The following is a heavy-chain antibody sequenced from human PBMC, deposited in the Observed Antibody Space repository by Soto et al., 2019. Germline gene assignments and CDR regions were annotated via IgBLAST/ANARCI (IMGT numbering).Heavy chain of an antibody. Sequence: ASVKVSCKASGYTFTSYYMHWLRQAPGQGLEWMGIINPSGGSTSYAQKFQGRVTMTRDTSTSTVYMELSSLRSEDTAVYYCARAGRAAYCSGGSCYSDHWGQGTLVTVSS. CDR1: GYTFTSYY. CDR2: INPSGGST. V-gene: IGHV1-46*01. D-gene: IGHD2-15*01. CDR3: ARAGRAAYCSGGSCYSDH. J-gene: IGHJ4*02.